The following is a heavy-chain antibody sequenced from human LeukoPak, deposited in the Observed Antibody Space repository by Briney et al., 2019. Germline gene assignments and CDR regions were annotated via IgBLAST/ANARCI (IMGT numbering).Heavy chain of an antibody. CDR2: ISTYNGDT. CDR1: GYTFTSYG. CDR3: ARQNIAVAPFDP. V-gene: IGHV1-18*01. Sequence: ASVKVSCKASGYTFTSYGISWVRQAPGQGLEWMGWISTYNGDTNYAQKLQGRVTMTTDTSTSTAYMELRSLRSDDTAVYYCARQNIAVAPFDPWGQGTLVTVSS. J-gene: IGHJ5*02. D-gene: IGHD6-19*01.